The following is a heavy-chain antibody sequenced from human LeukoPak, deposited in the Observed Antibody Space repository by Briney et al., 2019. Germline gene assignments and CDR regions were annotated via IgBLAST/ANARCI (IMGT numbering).Heavy chain of an antibody. V-gene: IGHV4-34*01. CDR2: IYYSGST. Sequence: SETLSLTCAVYGGSFSGYYWSWIRQPPGKGLEWIGSIYYSGSTYYNPSLESRVTISVDTSKNQFSLKLSSVTAADTAVYYCARDEYSSSSNYWFDPWGQGTLVTVSS. CDR3: ARDEYSSSSNYWFDP. D-gene: IGHD6-6*01. J-gene: IGHJ5*02. CDR1: GGSFSGYY.